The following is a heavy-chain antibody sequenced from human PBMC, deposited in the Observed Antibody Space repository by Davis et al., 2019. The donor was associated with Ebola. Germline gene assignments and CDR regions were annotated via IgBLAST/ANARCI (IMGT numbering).Heavy chain of an antibody. CDR3: ARRRGIAARPLGFGP. J-gene: IGHJ5*02. CDR2: IYYSGST. CDR1: GGSISSYY. V-gene: IGHV4-59*12. Sequence: MPGGSLRLSCTVSGGSISSYYWSWIRQPPGKGLEWIGYIYYSGSTNYNPSLKSRVTISVDTSKNQFSLKLSSVTAADTAVYYCARRRGIAARPLGFGPWGQGTLVTVSS. D-gene: IGHD6-6*01.